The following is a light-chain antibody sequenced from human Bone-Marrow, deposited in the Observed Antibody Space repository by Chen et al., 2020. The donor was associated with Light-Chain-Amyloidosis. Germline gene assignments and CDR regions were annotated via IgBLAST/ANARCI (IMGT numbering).Light chain of an antibody. CDR3: QVWDRSSDRPV. V-gene: IGLV3-21*02. J-gene: IGLJ3*02. CDR1: NIGSTS. Sequence: SYVLTQPSSVPVAPGHTATIACGGNNIGSTSVHWYQQTPGQAPLLVVYDDSDRPSGIPERLSGSNSGNTATLTISRVEAGDEADYYCQVWDRSSDRPVFGGGTKLTVL. CDR2: DDS.